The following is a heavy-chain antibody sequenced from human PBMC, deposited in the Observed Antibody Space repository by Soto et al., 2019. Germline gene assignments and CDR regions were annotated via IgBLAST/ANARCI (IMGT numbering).Heavy chain of an antibody. D-gene: IGHD1-1*01. Sequence: ASVKVSCKASGYTFTGYYMHWVRQAPGLGLEWMGWINPNSGGTNYAQKFQGRVTMTRDTSISTAYMELSRLRSDDTAVYYCARGWSTYYYYGMDVWGQGTTVTVSS. V-gene: IGHV1-2*02. CDR1: GYTFTGYY. CDR3: ARGWSTYYYYGMDV. J-gene: IGHJ6*02. CDR2: INPNSGGT.